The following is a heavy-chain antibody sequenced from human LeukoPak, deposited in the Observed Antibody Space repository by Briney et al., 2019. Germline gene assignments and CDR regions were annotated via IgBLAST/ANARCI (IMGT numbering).Heavy chain of an antibody. CDR2: INYSGST. V-gene: IGHV4-59*01. CDR3: ASVGYYYDSSGYSDHWYFDL. J-gene: IGHJ2*01. D-gene: IGHD3-22*01. Sequence: SETLSLTCTVSGGSISSYYWSWIRQPPGKGLEWIGYINYSGSTNYNPSLKSRVTISVDTSKNQFSLKLSSVTAADTAVYYCASVGYYYDSSGYSDHWYFDLWGRGTLATVSS. CDR1: GGSISSYY.